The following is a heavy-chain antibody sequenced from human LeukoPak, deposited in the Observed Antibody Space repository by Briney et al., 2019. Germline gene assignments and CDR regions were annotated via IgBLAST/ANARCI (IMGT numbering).Heavy chain of an antibody. D-gene: IGHD3-3*01. CDR1: GFTFSSYW. CDR3: ARGTDDVDI. CDR2: ISSDGSIT. V-gene: IGHV3-74*01. Sequence: GGSLRLSCEASGFTFSSYWMHWVRQVPGKGLVWVSRISSDGSITSYADSVKGRFSISRFNAKETLYLQMNSLRVEDTAVYYCARGTDDVDIWGQGTLVTVSS. J-gene: IGHJ3*02.